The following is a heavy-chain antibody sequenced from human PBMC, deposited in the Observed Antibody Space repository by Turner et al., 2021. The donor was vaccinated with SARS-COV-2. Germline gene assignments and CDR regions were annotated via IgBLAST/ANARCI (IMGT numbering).Heavy chain of an antibody. CDR1: GGSIRSSSYY. V-gene: IGHV4-39*01. J-gene: IGHJ4*02. CDR3: ATDYGSGGYYFDK. D-gene: IGHD3-10*01. Sequence: QLQPQESGPGLVKASVTLSVPCTVSGGSIRSSSYYWGWIRQPPGKGLVWIGSSDETGSTYYNLSLKSRVYISVDTSKNQFSMKLSFVTAADTAAYYCATDYGSGGYYFDKWGQGTLVTVSS. CDR2: SDETGST.